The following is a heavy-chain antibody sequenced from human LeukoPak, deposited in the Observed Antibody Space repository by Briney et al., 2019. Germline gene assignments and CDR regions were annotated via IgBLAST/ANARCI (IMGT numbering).Heavy chain of an antibody. CDR2: IYYSGST. V-gene: IGHV4-39*07. CDR1: GGSISSSSYY. Sequence: SETLSLTCTVSGGSISSSSYYWGWIRQPPGKGLEWIGSIYYSGSTYYNPSLKSRVTISVDTSKDQFSLKLSSVTAADTAVYYCARREDHQGYKQRGTVYYYYGMDVWGQGTTVTVSS. CDR3: ARREDHQGYKQRGTVYYYYGMDV. D-gene: IGHD5-24*01. J-gene: IGHJ6*02.